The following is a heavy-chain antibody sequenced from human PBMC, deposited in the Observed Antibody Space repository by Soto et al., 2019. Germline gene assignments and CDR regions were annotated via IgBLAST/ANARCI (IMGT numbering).Heavy chain of an antibody. Sequence: SETLSLTCTVSGGSISSGGYYWSWIRQQPGKGLEWIGYIYYSGSTYYNPSLKSRVTISVDTSKNQFSLKLSSVTAADTAVYYCATHGRYSSSSVYDYWGQGTLVTVSS. D-gene: IGHD6-6*01. V-gene: IGHV4-31*03. CDR2: IYYSGST. J-gene: IGHJ4*02. CDR1: GGSISSGGYY. CDR3: ATHGRYSSSSVYDY.